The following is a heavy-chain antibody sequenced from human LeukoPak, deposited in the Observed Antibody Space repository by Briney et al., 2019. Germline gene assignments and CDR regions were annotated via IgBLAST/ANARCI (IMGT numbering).Heavy chain of an antibody. CDR3: TRDRGAYNLYDY. Sequence: GGSLRLSCTSSGFTFREFAVSWFRQAPGKGLEWIGFIRSSIYGGTPKAAASVKGRFTISRDDSKAIAYLQMNSLKTEDTAVYHCTRDRGAYNLYDYWGQGTLVTVSS. J-gene: IGHJ4*02. D-gene: IGHD1-1*01. V-gene: IGHV3-49*03. CDR1: GFTFREFA. CDR2: IRSSIYGGTP.